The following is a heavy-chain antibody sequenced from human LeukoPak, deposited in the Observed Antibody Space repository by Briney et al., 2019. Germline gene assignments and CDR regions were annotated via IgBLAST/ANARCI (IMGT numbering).Heavy chain of an antibody. CDR2: ISSSCSYI. CDR1: GFTFSSYN. D-gene: IGHD1-26*01. CDR3: ARPSLNTGSYFDY. J-gene: IGHJ4*02. V-gene: IGHV3-21*01. Sequence: PGGSLRLSCAASGFTFSSYNMNWVRQAPGKGLEWVSSISSSCSYIYYADSVRGRFTISRDNAKNSLYLQMSSLRAEDTAVYYCARPSLNTGSYFDYWGQGILVSVSS.